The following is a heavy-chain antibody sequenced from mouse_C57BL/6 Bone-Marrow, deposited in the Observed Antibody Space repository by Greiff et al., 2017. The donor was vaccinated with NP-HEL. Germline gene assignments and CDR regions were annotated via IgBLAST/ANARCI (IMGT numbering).Heavy chain of an antibody. V-gene: IGHV1-14*01. J-gene: IGHJ4*01. Sequence: EVKLQQSGPELVKPGASVKMSCKASGYTFTSYVMHWVKQKPGQGLEWIGYINPYNDGTKYNEKFKGKATLTSDKSSSTAYMERSSLTSEDSAVYYCAREAGTTGGNYAMDYWGQGTSVTVSS. CDR2: INPYNDGT. CDR1: GYTFTSYV. CDR3: AREAGTTGGNYAMDY. D-gene: IGHD1-1*01.